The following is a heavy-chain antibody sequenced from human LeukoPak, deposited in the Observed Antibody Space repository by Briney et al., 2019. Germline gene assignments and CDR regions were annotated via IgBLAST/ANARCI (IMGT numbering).Heavy chain of an antibody. CDR3: VTKRSFDWLFSFSFDY. CDR1: RKTLTELS. D-gene: IGHD3-9*01. CDR2: FDREDGER. Sequence: ASVKVSCKVSRKTLTELSMHWVRQAPGKGLEWMGGFDREDGERIYAQKFQGRVTMTEDTSTDTAYMELSSLRSEDTAMYYCVTKRSFDWLFSFSFDYWGQGTLVTVSS. V-gene: IGHV1-24*01. J-gene: IGHJ4*02.